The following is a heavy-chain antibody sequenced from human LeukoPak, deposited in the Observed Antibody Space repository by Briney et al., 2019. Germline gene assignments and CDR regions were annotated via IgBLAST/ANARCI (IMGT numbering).Heavy chain of an antibody. CDR1: GFTFSSYG. CDR2: IRHDGTNQ. Sequence: GGSLRLSCAASGFTFSSYGIHWVRQAPGKGLEWVTFIRHDGTNQRYGDSVKGRFTISRDNLKNTVFLQMNRVRAEDTAVYFCARSRNVRTFDYWGQGTLVAVSS. CDR3: ARSRNVRTFDY. J-gene: IGHJ4*02. V-gene: IGHV3-30*02.